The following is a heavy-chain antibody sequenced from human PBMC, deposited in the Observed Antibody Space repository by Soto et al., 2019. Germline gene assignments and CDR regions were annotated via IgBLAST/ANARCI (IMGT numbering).Heavy chain of an antibody. J-gene: IGHJ4*02. CDR2: ISGSGGST. CDR3: AKYGAIVVVPAAMDY. V-gene: IGHV3-23*04. D-gene: IGHD2-2*01. CDR1: GFTFSSYA. Sequence: VQLVESGGGLVQPGGSQRLSCAASGFTFSSYAMSWVRQAPGKGLEWVSAISGSGGSTYYADSVKGRFTISRDSSKNTLYLQMNSLRAEDTAVYYCAKYGAIVVVPAAMDYWGQGTLVTVSS.